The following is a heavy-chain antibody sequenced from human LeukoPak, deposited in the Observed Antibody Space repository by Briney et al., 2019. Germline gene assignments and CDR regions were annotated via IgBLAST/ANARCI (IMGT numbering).Heavy chain of an antibody. V-gene: IGHV4-59*12. CDR1: GGSFNTYY. CDR2: IYYSGST. D-gene: IGHD6-19*01. Sequence: SETLSLTCTVSGGSFNTYYWSWIRQPPGKGLEWLGYIYYSGSTNYNPSLKSRVTISVDTSKNQFSLKLSSVTAADTAVYYCVRGRYSSGWFKDKNWFDPWGQGIPVTVSS. CDR3: VRGRYSSGWFKDKNWFDP. J-gene: IGHJ5*02.